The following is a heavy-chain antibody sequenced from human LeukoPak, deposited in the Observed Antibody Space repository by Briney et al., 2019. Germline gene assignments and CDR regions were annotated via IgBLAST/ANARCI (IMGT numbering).Heavy chain of an antibody. Sequence: GRSLRLSCAASGFTFSSYGMHWVRQAPGKGLEWVAVISYDGSNKYYADSVKGRFTISRDNSKNTLYLQMNSLRAEDTAVYYCAREACSSTSCYDYWGQGTLVTVSS. CDR3: AREACSSTSCYDY. CDR2: ISYDGSNK. J-gene: IGHJ4*02. CDR1: GFTFSSYG. V-gene: IGHV3-30*03. D-gene: IGHD2-2*01.